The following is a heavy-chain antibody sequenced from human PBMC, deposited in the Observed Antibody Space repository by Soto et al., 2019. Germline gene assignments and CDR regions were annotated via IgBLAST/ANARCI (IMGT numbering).Heavy chain of an antibody. Sequence: PSETLSLNCTVSGGSISSYYWSWIRQPPGKGLEWIGYIYYSGSTNYNPSLKSRVTISVDTSKNQFSLKLSSVTAADTAVYYCARAYYGSNWFDPWGQGTLVTVSS. CDR3: ARAYYGSNWFDP. D-gene: IGHD3-10*01. J-gene: IGHJ5*02. V-gene: IGHV4-59*01. CDR1: GGSISSYY. CDR2: IYYSGST.